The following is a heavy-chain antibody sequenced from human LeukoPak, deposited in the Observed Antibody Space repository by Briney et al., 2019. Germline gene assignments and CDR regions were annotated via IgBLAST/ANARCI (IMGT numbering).Heavy chain of an antibody. CDR3: AIPRGVVAAPYNWFDP. V-gene: IGHV3-23*01. CDR2: ITSSGGST. J-gene: IGHJ5*02. Sequence: GRSLRLSCAASGFTFSSYAMTWVRQAPGKGLEWVSTITSSGGSTYYADSVKGRFTISRDNSKNTLYLQMNSLRADDTAVYYCAIPRGVVAAPYNWFDPWGQGTLVTVSS. CDR1: GFTFSSYA. D-gene: IGHD2-15*01.